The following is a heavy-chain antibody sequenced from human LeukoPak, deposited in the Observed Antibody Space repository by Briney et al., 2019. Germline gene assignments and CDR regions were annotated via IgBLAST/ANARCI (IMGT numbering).Heavy chain of an antibody. CDR3: ARVVQPKDAFDI. D-gene: IGHD2-2*01. CDR1: GYTFTSYD. Sequence: ASVKVSCKASGYTFTSYDINWVRQATGQGLEWMGWMNPNSGNTGYAQKFQGRVTMTRNTSISTAYMELSRLRSDDTAVYYCARVVQPKDAFDIWGQGTMVTVSS. CDR2: MNPNSGNT. V-gene: IGHV1-8*01. J-gene: IGHJ3*02.